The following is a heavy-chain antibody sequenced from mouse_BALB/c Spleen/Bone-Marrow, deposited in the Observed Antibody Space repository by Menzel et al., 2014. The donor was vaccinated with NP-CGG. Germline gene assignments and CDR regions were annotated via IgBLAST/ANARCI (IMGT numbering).Heavy chain of an antibody. CDR3: AREKYGNYYAMGY. D-gene: IGHD2-10*02. CDR1: GFSLTDYG. V-gene: IGHV2-6-7*01. Sequence: QVQLKESGPGLVAPPQSLSITCTVSGFSLTDYGINWVRQPPGKGLEWLGMIWGDGTTDYNSALRSRLSINKDNSRSQVFLKMNSLQTDDTARYYCAREKYGNYYAMGYWGQGTSVTVSS. J-gene: IGHJ4*01. CDR2: IWGDGTT.